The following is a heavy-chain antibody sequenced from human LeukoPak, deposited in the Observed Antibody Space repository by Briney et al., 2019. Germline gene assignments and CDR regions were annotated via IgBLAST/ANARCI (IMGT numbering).Heavy chain of an antibody. CDR2: ISSSSSYI. J-gene: IGHJ4*02. CDR1: GFTFSSYS. CDR3: ARDLGIAAAKPTD. V-gene: IGHV3-21*01. D-gene: IGHD6-13*01. Sequence: GGSLRLSCAASGFTFSSYSMNWVRQAPGKGLEWVSSISSSSSYIYYADSVKGRFTISRNNPKNSLYLQMNSLRAEDTAVYYCARDLGIAAAKPTDWGQGTLVTVSS.